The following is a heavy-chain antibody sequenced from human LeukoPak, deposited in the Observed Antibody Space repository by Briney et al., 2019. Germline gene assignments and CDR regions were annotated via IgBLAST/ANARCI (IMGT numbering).Heavy chain of an antibody. CDR3: ARTVGSGGYYIYYFDS. CDR1: GFTFSSYA. Sequence: PRGSLRLSCAASGFTFSSYAMSWVRQAPGKGLEWVSTIRGSGGGTHYTDSETGRFTISRDNSKNTLLLQMNSLRAEDTAVYYCARTVGSGGYYIYYFDSWGQGTLVTVSS. V-gene: IGHV3-23*01. D-gene: IGHD3-22*01. J-gene: IGHJ4*02. CDR2: IRGSGGGT.